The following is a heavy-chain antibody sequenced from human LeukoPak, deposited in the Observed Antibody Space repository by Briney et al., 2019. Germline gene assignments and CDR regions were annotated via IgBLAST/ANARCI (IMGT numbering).Heavy chain of an antibody. V-gene: IGHV4-59*12. D-gene: IGHD4-17*01. CDR2: IYYTGTT. CDR1: SGSITSYY. CDR3: ARGRTYGDRNWFDP. Sequence: SETLSLTCTVSSGSITSYYWSWIRQPPGKGLEYIGHIYYTGTTDYNPSLKSRVTMSVDTSKNQFSLKLSSVTAADTAVYYCARGRTYGDRNWFDPWGQGTLVTVSS. J-gene: IGHJ5*02.